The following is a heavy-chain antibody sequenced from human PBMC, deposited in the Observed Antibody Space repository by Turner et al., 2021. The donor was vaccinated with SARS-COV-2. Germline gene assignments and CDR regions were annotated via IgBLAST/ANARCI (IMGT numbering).Heavy chain of an antibody. D-gene: IGHD3-22*01. CDR2: ISSSGSYI. CDR3: ARWGPNYYDSSGYYPDAFDI. CDR1: GFTFRSYS. Sequence: EVQLVESGGGLVKPGGSLRLSCAASGFTFRSYSMNWVRQAPGKGLEWVSYISSSGSYIYYVDSVKGRFTISRDNAKNSLYLQMNSLRAEDTAVYYCARWGPNYYDSSGYYPDAFDIWGQGTMVTVSS. J-gene: IGHJ3*02. V-gene: IGHV3-21*01.